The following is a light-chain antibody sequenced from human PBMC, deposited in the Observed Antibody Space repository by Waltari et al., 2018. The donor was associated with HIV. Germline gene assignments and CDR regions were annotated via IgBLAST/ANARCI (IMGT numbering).Light chain of an antibody. CDR3: QHYKSYPWT. Sequence: DIQMAQSPSTLSASVGERIIMTWRASPSSHAWLSWLPQQPGKGPRPRIYNASTLESGVTSRCSGSGSGTEFTLTIRSLQPDDFANYYCQHYKSYPWTFGQGTKVEIK. J-gene: IGKJ1*01. V-gene: IGKV1-5*03. CDR1: PSSHAW. CDR2: NAS.